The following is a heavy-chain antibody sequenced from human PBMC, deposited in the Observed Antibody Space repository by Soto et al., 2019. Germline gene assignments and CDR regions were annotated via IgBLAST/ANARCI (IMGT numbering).Heavy chain of an antibody. V-gene: IGHV3-48*03. CDR2: ISSSASTI. D-gene: IGHD6-19*01. CDR1: GFTFSSYE. J-gene: IGHJ4*02. Sequence: EVQLVESGGGLVQPGGSLRLSCAASGFTFSSYEMNWVRQAPGKGLEWVSYISSSASTIYYADSVKGRFTISRDNAKNQLDLPMNRLGAEDTAVYYCARGQYSSGGGYFDYWGQETLVTVSS. CDR3: ARGQYSSGGGYFDY.